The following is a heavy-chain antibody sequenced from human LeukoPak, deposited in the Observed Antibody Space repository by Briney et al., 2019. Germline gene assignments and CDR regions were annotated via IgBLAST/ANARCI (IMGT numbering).Heavy chain of an antibody. CDR1: GFTFSNFW. D-gene: IGHD5-24*01. CDR3: ARGASRGFDY. J-gene: IGHJ4*01. V-gene: IGHV3-48*02. Sequence: GGSLRLSCAASGFTFSNFWMHWVRQAPGKGLEWVSYISSSSSTIYYADSVKGRFTISRDNAKNSLYLQMNSLRDEDTAVYYCARGASRGFDYWGHGTLVTVSS. CDR2: ISSSSSTI.